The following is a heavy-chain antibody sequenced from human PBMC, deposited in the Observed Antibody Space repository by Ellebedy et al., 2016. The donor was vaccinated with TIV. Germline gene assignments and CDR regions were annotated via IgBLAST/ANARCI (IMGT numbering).Heavy chain of an antibody. CDR1: GGTFSSYA. CDR3: TGFPGELTENTYGFGVDV. D-gene: IGHD5-18*01. CDR2: IIPMFDTP. J-gene: IGHJ6*02. Sequence: SVKVSCXASGGTFSSYAFTWVRQAPGQGLEWVGGIIPMFDTPDYAQAFQGRVAITADESTTTVFMELRGLRSDDTAVYYCTGFPGELTENTYGFGVDVWGPGTTVTVSS. V-gene: IGHV1-69*13.